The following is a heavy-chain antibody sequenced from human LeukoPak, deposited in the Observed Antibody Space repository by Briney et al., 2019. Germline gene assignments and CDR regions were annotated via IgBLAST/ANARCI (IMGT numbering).Heavy chain of an antibody. CDR2: ISSSSNYI. CDR3: ARTRRSSSRLGELSIRYYFDY. J-gene: IGHJ4*02. Sequence: LSHPACVLIFHNYSMKWVRHAAGNGLEWVSSISSSSNYIYYAAPVTRRFTISRDNAKNSPHLQMNSLRAEDTAVYYCARTRRSSSRLGELSIRYYFDYWGQGTLVTVSS. D-gene: IGHD3-16*02. CDR1: VLIFHNYS. V-gene: IGHV3-21*01.